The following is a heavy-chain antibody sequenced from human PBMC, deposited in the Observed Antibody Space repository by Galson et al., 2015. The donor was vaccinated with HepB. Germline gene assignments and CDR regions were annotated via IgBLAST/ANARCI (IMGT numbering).Heavy chain of an antibody. CDR2: IIPIFGTA. V-gene: IGHV1-69*13. D-gene: IGHD2-15*01. Sequence: SVKVSCKASGYTFTVNGISWVRQAPGQGLEWMGGIIPIFGTANYAQKFQGRVTITADESTSTAYMELSSLRSEDTAVYYCARGEAKEGGVYCSGGSCYNSRGNYYYGLDVWGQGTTVTVSS. J-gene: IGHJ6*02. CDR1: GYTFTVNG. CDR3: ARGEAKEGGVYCSGGSCYNSRGNYYYGLDV.